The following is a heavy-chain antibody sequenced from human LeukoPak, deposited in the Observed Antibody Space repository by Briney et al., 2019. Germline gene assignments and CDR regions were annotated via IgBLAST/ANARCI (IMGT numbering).Heavy chain of an antibody. CDR2: IYSGGTT. D-gene: IGHD5-18*01. V-gene: IGHV3-53*04. CDR1: GFTVSSNC. CDR3: ARVDTVMAYYFDL. Sequence: GGSLRLSCAASGFTVSSNCMSWVRQAPGKGLEWVSVIYSGGTTYYADSVKGRFTISSHNSRNTLYLQMNSLRAEDTAVYYCARVDTVMAYYFDLWGQGTLVTVSS. J-gene: IGHJ4*02.